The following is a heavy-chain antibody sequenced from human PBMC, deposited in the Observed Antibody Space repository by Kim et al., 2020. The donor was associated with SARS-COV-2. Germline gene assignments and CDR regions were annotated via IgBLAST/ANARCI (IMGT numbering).Heavy chain of an antibody. D-gene: IGHD5-12*01. CDR2: VYSNGSST. Sequence: GGSLRLSCAASGFTFGDFAMGWVRQAPGKGLEWVSVVYSNGSSTCYADSVKGRFTISRDNSKNMSYLQMNSLRADDTAAYYCVKGLQWLLPYYVMDVWGQGTTVTVS. J-gene: IGHJ6*02. V-gene: IGHV3-23*03. CDR1: GFTFGDFA. CDR3: VKGLQWLLPYYVMDV.